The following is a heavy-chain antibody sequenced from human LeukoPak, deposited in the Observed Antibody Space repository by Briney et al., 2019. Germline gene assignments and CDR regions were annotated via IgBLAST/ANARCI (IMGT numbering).Heavy chain of an antibody. J-gene: IGHJ5*02. Sequence: ASVKVSCKGSGYTFTSYWIQWVRQAPGQGLEWMGLINPDGGSTAYAHRFQGRVTMTRDTSTSTVYMDLSSLRSDDTAVYYCARDGEDIVVVPAAIGWFDPWGQGTLVTVSS. CDR2: INPDGGST. V-gene: IGHV1-46*01. D-gene: IGHD2-2*02. CDR1: GYTFTSYW. CDR3: ARDGEDIVVVPAAIGWFDP.